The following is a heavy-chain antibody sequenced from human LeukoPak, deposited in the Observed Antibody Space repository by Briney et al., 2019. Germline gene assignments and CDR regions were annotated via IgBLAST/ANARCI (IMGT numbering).Heavy chain of an antibody. CDR2: ISAYNGNT. CDR1: GYTFTSYG. J-gene: IGHJ6*03. CDR3: ARGAIAAAGTYYYYYMDV. Sequence: ASVKVSCKASGYTFTSYGISWVRQAPGQGLEWMGWISAYNGNTNYAQKLQGRVTMTTDTSTSTAYMELRSLRSDDTAVYYCARGAIAAAGTYYYYYMDVWGKGTTVTVSS. D-gene: IGHD6-13*01. V-gene: IGHV1-18*01.